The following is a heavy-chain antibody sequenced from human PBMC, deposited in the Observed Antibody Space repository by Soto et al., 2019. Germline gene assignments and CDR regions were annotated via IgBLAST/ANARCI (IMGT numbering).Heavy chain of an antibody. J-gene: IGHJ6*02. CDR1: GGTFRTSA. Sequence: QVQLVQSGAEVKKPGSSVRVSCKTSGGTFRTSAISWVRQAPGQGLEWMGGIMPVFPTPAYAQKFQGRVTITADESTSTAYMELSSLRSEDTAVYYCARDKDRQQLGGNYYYIMDVWGQGTTVTVSS. CDR3: ARDKDRQQLGGNYYYIMDV. CDR2: IMPVFPTP. D-gene: IGHD3-3*02. V-gene: IGHV1-69*12.